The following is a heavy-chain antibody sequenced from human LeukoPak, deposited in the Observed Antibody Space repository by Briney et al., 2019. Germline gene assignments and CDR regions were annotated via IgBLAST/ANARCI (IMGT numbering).Heavy chain of an antibody. J-gene: IGHJ3*02. CDR1: GFTFSSYS. D-gene: IGHD3-10*01. V-gene: IGHV3-21*01. CDR2: ISSSSSYI. CDR3: ARDGSGYDDAFDI. Sequence: PGGSLRLSCAASGFTFSSYSMNWVRQAPGKGLEWVPSISSSSSYIYYADSVKGRFTISRDNAKNSLYLQMNSLRAEDTAVYYCARDGSGYDDAFDIWGQGTMVTVSS.